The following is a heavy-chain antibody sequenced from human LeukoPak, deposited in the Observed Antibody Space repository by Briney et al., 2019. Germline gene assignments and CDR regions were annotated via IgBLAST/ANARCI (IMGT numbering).Heavy chain of an antibody. D-gene: IGHD3-22*01. CDR3: ARDGEYYDSSGSYFDY. J-gene: IGHJ4*02. CDR2: LNPSSGST. V-gene: IGHV1-46*01. Sequence: ASVKVSCKASGYTFTTYYMHWVRQAPGQGLEWMGILNPSSGSTSYAQRFQGRVTMTRDTSTSTFYMELRSLKSEDTAVYYCARDGEYYDSSGSYFDYWGQGTAVTVSS. CDR1: GYTFTTYY.